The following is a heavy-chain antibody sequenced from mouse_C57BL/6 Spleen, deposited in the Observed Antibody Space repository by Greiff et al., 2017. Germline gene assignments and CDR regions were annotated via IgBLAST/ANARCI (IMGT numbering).Heavy chain of an antibody. J-gene: IGHJ2*01. CDR3: ARSGSTVVATDD. D-gene: IGHD1-1*01. CDR2: INPSSGYT. V-gene: IGHV1-4*01. CDR1: GYTFTSYT. Sequence: QVQLQQSGAELARPGASVKMSCKASGYTFTSYTMHWVKQRPGQGLEWIGYINPSSGYTKYNQKFKDKATLTADKSSSTAYMQLSSLTSEDSAVYYCARSGSTVVATDDWGQGTTLTVSS.